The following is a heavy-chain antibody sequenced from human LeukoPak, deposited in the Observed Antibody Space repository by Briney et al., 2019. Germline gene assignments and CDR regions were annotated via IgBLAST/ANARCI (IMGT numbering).Heavy chain of an antibody. J-gene: IGHJ4*02. CDR1: GFTFRTYN. D-gene: IGHD3-22*01. V-gene: IGHV3-48*01. CDR3: VRDNSRGQSLGVIY. CDR2: INADSSTI. Sequence: GGSLRLSRAASGFTFRTYNMNGVRQAPRKGLEWISYINADSSTIQYADSVRGRFTTSRANAKNSPYLQMNRLRAEVTAVYYCVRDNSRGQSLGVIYWGQGSLVTVSS.